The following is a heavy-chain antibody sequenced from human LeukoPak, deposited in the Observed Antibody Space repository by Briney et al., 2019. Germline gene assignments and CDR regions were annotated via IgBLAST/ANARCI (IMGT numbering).Heavy chain of an antibody. CDR2: ISAYNGNT. CDR3: ARVNVYGSGRIY. V-gene: IGHV1-18*01. J-gene: IGHJ4*02. D-gene: IGHD3-10*01. CDR1: GYTFTTYG. Sequence: ASVKVSCKASGYTFTTYGIGWVRQAPGQGLEWMGWISAYNGNTKYTQNFQGRVTMTTDTATSTAHMDLRSLTSDDTAVYYCARVNVYGSGRIYWGQGTLVTVSS.